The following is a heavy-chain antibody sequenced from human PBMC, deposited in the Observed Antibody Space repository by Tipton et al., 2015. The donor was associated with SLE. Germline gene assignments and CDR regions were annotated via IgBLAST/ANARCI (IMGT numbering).Heavy chain of an antibody. Sequence: LRLSCAVYGGSFSGYYWSWIRQPPGKGLEWIGEINHSGSTNYNPSLKSRVTISVDTSKNQFSLKVRSVTAADTAVYYCARGNYIDYFDYWGQGTLVTVSS. V-gene: IGHV4-34*01. CDR2: INHSGST. J-gene: IGHJ4*02. CDR3: ARGNYIDYFDY. CDR1: GGSFSGYY. D-gene: IGHD1-7*01.